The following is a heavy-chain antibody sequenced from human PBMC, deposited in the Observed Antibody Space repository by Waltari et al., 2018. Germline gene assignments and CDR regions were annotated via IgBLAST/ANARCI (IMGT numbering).Heavy chain of an antibody. CDR3: ARRFDS. CDR2: ISGRGTTI. CDR1: GITFSSYG. V-gene: IGHV3-48*03. Sequence: EVQLVESGGGLVQPGGSLRLASAASGITFSSYGMNWVRQAPGKGLEWISYISGRGTTIYYADSVKGRFTISRDDAENSLYLQMNSLRAEDTALYYCARRFDSWGQGTRVTVSS. J-gene: IGHJ4*02.